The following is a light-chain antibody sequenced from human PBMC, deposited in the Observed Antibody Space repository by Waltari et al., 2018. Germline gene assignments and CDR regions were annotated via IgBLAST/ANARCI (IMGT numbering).Light chain of an antibody. Sequence: DIQMTQSPSSLSASVGDSVTIPCRASQSISGYLNWYQQKPGKAPRLLIYATSSLQSGVPSRFSGSGSGTDFTLTISSLQPEDFATYDCQQSYSTPPWTFGQGTKVEIK. CDR1: QSISGY. J-gene: IGKJ1*01. V-gene: IGKV1-39*01. CDR3: QQSYSTPPWT. CDR2: ATS.